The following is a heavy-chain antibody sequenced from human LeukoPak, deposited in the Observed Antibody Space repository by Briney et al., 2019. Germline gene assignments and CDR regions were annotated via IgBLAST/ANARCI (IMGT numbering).Heavy chain of an antibody. CDR3: AKEKDQYYDSYGPDY. J-gene: IGHJ4*02. V-gene: IGHV3-23*01. Sequence: PGGSLRLSCAASGFTFTTYAMSWVRQAPGKGLQWVSAISGSGGSTYYADSVKGRFTISRDNSKNTLYLQMNSLRAEDTAVYYCAKEKDQYYDSYGPDYWGQGTLVTVSS. D-gene: IGHD3-22*01. CDR1: GFTFTTYA. CDR2: ISGSGGST.